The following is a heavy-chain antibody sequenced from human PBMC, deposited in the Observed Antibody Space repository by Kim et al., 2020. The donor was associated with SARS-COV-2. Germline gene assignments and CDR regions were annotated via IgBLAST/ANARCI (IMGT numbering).Heavy chain of an antibody. CDR1: FGTYW. CDR3: ARETGGDGYRN. CDR2: ISTDGSIT. D-gene: IGHD2-21*01. Sequence: FGTYWMHWVRQAPGKGLVWVSRISTDGSITDYADSVTGRFTISRDNAKNTLYLQLNSLRAEDTAVYYCARETGGDGYRNWGQGTLVTVSS. J-gene: IGHJ4*02. V-gene: IGHV3-74*01.